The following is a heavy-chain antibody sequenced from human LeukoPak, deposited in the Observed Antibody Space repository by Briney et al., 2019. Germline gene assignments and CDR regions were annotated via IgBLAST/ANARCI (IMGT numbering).Heavy chain of an antibody. Sequence: GGSLRLSCAASGFTFSSYAMHWVRQAPGKGLEWVAVISYDGSNKYYADSVKGRFTISRDNSKNTLYLQMNSLRAEDTAVYYCAKGPSGHYYYYMDVWGKGTTVTVSS. CDR2: ISYDGSNK. D-gene: IGHD6-19*01. J-gene: IGHJ6*03. CDR3: AKGPSGHYYYYMDV. V-gene: IGHV3-30-3*01. CDR1: GFTFSSYA.